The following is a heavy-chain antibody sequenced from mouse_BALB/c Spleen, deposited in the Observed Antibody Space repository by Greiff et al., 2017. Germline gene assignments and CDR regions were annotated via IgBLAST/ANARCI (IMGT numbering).Heavy chain of an antibody. V-gene: IGHV14-3*02. D-gene: IGHD1-2*01. CDR2: IDPANGNT. CDR1: GYTFTSYW. CDR3: ARGGIIHYYGYDAMDD. J-gene: IGHJ4*01. Sequence: VQLKQPGAELVKPGASVKLSCKASGYTFTSYWMHWVKQRPGQGLEWIGRIDPANGNTKYDPKFQGKATITADTSSNTAYLQLSSLTSEDTAVYYCARGGIIHYYGYDAMDDWGQGTSVTVSS.